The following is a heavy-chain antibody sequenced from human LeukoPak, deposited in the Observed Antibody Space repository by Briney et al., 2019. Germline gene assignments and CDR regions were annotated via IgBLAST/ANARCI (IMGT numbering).Heavy chain of an antibody. CDR3: ARSITNYYYYGMDV. J-gene: IGHJ6*02. D-gene: IGHD1-1*01. CDR2: MDPNSGNT. Sequence: ASVKVSCKASGYTFTSYDINWVRQATGQGLEWMGWMDPNSGNTGYAQKFQGRVTMTRNTSISTAYMELSSLRSEDTAVYYCARSITNYYYYGMDVWGQGTTVTVSS. V-gene: IGHV1-8*01. CDR1: GYTFTSYD.